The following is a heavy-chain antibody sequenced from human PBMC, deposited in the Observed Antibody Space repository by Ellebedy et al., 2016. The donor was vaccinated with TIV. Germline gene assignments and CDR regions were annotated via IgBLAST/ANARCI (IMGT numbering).Heavy chain of an antibody. Sequence: GGSLRLSXVASGFTFANAWMTWLRQAPGKGLEWVGRIRDKPNGATADYAEPVKGRFTISRDDSRNTLFLQMNSLKTEDTAVYYCTTHSYYSGPGSWLWGPGTLATVSS. CDR3: TTHSYYSGPGSWL. V-gene: IGHV3-15*01. D-gene: IGHD3-10*01. CDR2: IRDKPNGATA. J-gene: IGHJ4*02. CDR1: GFTFANAW.